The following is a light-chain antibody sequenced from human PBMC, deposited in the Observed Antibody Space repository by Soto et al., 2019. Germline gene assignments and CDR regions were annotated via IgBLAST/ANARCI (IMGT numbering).Light chain of an antibody. Sequence: ETALTQSPGTLSLSPGERVTLSCRASQSVCSRCLAWYQQKPGQSPRLLIYGASSRATGIPDRFSGSGSGTDFALAIRRLEREDFAGYCCQQDGNAPWTFGEGAKVGIK. CDR2: GAS. V-gene: IGKV3-20*01. CDR3: QQDGNAPWT. J-gene: IGKJ1*01. CDR1: QSVCSRC.